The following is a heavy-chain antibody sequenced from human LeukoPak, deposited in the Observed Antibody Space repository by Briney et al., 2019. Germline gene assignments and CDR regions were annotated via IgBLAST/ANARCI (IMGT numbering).Heavy chain of an antibody. V-gene: IGHV3-33*01. Sequence: PGGSLGLSRASSGFIFSSYGMHWVPQAPGKGLEWVAVTWYDGSNKYYADAVKGRFTISRDNSKNTLYLQMNSLRAEDTAVYFCARDHGDYSGKDYWGQGTLVTVSS. CDR2: TWYDGSNK. J-gene: IGHJ4*02. D-gene: IGHD4-17*01. CDR3: ARDHGDYSGKDY. CDR1: GFIFSSYG.